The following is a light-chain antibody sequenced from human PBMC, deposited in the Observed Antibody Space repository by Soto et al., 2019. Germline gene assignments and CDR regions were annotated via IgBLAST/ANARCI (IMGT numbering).Light chain of an antibody. Sequence: DIQMTQSPSTLSASVGDRVTITCRASQSINSWLAWYQQKPGKAPKLLIYKASTLQSGVPSRFSGSGSGTEFTLTISSLLPDDFATYYCQQYNSYPLTFGGGTEVEIK. V-gene: IGKV1-5*03. CDR1: QSINSW. J-gene: IGKJ4*01. CDR3: QQYNSYPLT. CDR2: KAS.